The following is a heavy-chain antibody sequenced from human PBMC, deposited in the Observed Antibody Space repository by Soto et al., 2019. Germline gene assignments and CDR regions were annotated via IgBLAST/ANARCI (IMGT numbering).Heavy chain of an antibody. CDR2: ISGSGGST. V-gene: IGHV3-23*01. Sequence: EVQLLESGGGLVQPGGSLRLSCAASGFTFSSYAMSWVRQAPGKGLEGVSAISGSGGSTYYADSVKGRFTISRDNSKNTLYLQMNSLRAEDTAVYYCAKDGNPIPYLTGYYRLGWFDPWGQGTLVTVSS. CDR1: GFTFSSYA. J-gene: IGHJ5*02. D-gene: IGHD3-9*01. CDR3: AKDGNPIPYLTGYYRLGWFDP.